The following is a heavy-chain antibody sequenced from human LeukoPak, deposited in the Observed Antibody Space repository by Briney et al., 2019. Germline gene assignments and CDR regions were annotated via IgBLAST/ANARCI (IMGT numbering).Heavy chain of an antibody. J-gene: IGHJ5*02. V-gene: IGHV4-59*08. Sequence: SETLSLTCTVSGGSISSYYWSWIRQPPGKGLEWIGYIYYSGSTNYNPSLKSRVTISVDTSKNQFSLKLSSVTAADTAVYHCARHVRIVAAPRLWFDPWGQGTLVTVSS. CDR2: IYYSGST. CDR3: ARHVRIVAAPRLWFDP. CDR1: GGSISSYY. D-gene: IGHD6-13*01.